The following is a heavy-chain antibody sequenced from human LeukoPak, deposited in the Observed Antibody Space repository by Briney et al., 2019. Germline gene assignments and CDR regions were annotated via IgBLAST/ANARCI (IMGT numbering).Heavy chain of an antibody. CDR2: ISGSGGST. CDR1: GFTFNNYA. J-gene: IGHJ5*02. D-gene: IGHD1-26*01. Sequence: GGSLRLSCAASGFTFNNYAMAWVRQAPGKGLEWVSGISGSGGSTFYSVKGRFTISRDNSKNTLFLQMNRLRAEDTAIYYCAKDLKKDGKWDIDLWGQGTLVTVSS. CDR3: AKDLKKDGKWDIDL. V-gene: IGHV3-23*01.